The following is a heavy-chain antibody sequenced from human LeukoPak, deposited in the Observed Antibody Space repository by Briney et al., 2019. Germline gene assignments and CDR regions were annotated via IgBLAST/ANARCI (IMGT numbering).Heavy chain of an antibody. Sequence: ASVKVSCKASGYTFTGYYMHWVRQAPGQGLEWMGWINPNSGGTNYAQKFQGRVTITADESTSTAYMELSSLRSEDTAVYYCARRPKAFDIWGQGTMVTVSS. V-gene: IGHV1-2*02. CDR2: INPNSGGT. CDR1: GYTFTGYY. CDR3: ARRPKAFDI. J-gene: IGHJ3*02.